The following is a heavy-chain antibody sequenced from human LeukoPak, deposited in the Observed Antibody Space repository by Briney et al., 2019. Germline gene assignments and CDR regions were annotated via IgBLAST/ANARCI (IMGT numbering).Heavy chain of an antibody. V-gene: IGHV3-30*04. J-gene: IGHJ4*02. Sequence: GGSLRLSCAASGFIFSSYAMHWVRQAPSKGPEWVAVISYDGRNKYYAESVKGRFTISRDNSRKTLYLQMNSLRPEDTGVYYCARDLQKDSVDNGWPDFWGQGTLVTVSS. D-gene: IGHD6-19*01. CDR2: ISYDGRNK. CDR3: ARDLQKDSVDNGWPDF. CDR1: GFIFSSYA.